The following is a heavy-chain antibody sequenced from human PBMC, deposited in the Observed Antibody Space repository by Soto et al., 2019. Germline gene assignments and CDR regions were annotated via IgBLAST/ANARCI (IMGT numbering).Heavy chain of an antibody. Sequence: GVSLRLSCEASGFLFTNFWMHLVRQFPGKGLVWVSRIDTSGSSTSYADSVKGRFTISRDNAKNTVSLQMNSLRAEDTGVYYCAKARWYFDLWSQGYLVTVSS. D-gene: IGHD1-20*01. CDR3: AKARWYFDL. V-gene: IGHV3-74*01. CDR1: GFLFTNFW. CDR2: IDTSGSST. J-gene: IGHJ4*02.